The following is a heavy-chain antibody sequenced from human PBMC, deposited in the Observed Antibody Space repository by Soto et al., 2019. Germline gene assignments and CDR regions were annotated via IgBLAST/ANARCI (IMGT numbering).Heavy chain of an antibody. CDR3: ARVPLGYCSGGSCPIGYS. J-gene: IGHJ4*02. CDR2: INSDGSST. V-gene: IGHV3-74*01. D-gene: IGHD2-15*01. Sequence: GGSLRLSCAASGFTFSSYWMHWVRQAPGKGLVWVSRINSDGSSTSYQDSGKGRFTISRDNAKNTLYRQMKSLRAEDTAVYYCARVPLGYCSGGSCPIGYSWGQGTLVTGSS. CDR1: GFTFSSYW.